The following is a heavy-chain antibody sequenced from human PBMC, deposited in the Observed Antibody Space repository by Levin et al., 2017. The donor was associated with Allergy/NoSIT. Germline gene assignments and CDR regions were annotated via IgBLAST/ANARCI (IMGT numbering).Heavy chain of an antibody. V-gene: IGHV5-51*01. J-gene: IGHJ3*02. D-gene: IGHD2-15*01. Sequence: EASVKVSCKGSGYSFTSYWIGWVRQLPGKGLEWMGIIYPGDSDTRYSPSFQGQVTISADKSISTAYLQWSSLKASDTAMYYCARAVGYCSGGSCYNAFDIWGQGTMVTVSS. CDR1: GYSFTSYW. CDR2: IYPGDSDT. CDR3: ARAVGYCSGGSCYNAFDI.